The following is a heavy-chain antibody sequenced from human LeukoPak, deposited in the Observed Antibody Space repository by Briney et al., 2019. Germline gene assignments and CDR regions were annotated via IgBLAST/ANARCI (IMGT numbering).Heavy chain of an antibody. Sequence: ASVKVSCKASGGTFSSYAIGWVRQAPGQGLEWMGGIIPIFGTANYAQKFQGRVTITADESTSTAYMELSSLRSEDTAVYYCARVGAYGSGSYGFDYWGQGTLVTVSS. CDR2: IIPIFGTA. CDR1: GGTFSSYA. CDR3: ARVGAYGSGSYGFDY. V-gene: IGHV1-69*13. D-gene: IGHD3-10*01. J-gene: IGHJ4*02.